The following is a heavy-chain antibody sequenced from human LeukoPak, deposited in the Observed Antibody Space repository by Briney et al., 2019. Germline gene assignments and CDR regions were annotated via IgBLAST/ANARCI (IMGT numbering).Heavy chain of an antibody. Sequence: TGGSLRLSCAASGFTFSSYAMSWVRQAPGKGLEWVSAISGSGGSTYYADSVKGRFTISRDNSKNTLYLQMNSLRAEDTAVYYCAKDSSGWNYYYYGMDVWGQGTTVTVSS. CDR3: AKDSSGWNYYYYGMDV. V-gene: IGHV3-23*01. CDR2: ISGSGGST. D-gene: IGHD6-19*01. J-gene: IGHJ6*02. CDR1: GFTFSSYA.